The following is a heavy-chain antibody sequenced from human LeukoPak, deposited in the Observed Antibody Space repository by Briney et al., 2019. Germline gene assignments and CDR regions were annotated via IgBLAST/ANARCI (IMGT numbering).Heavy chain of an antibody. V-gene: IGHV1-58*01. Sequence: ASVKVSCKASGFTFTSSAVQWVRQARGQRLEWIGWIVVGSGNTNYAQKFQERVTITRDMSTSTAYMELSSLRSEDTAVYYCAADGEYSSSRSEGHWGQGTLVTVSS. J-gene: IGHJ4*02. CDR2: IVVGSGNT. CDR3: AADGEYSSSRSEGH. CDR1: GFTFTSSA. D-gene: IGHD6-6*01.